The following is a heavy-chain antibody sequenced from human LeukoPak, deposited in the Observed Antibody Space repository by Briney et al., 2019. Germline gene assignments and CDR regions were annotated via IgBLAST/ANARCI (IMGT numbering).Heavy chain of an antibody. D-gene: IGHD6-13*01. CDR2: ISSSGGYI. J-gene: IGHJ5*02. V-gene: IGHV3-21*04. CDR3: ARVRAAAAPGWFDP. CDR1: GFTFSSFG. Sequence: PGGSLRLSCAASGFTFSSFGMNWVRQAPGKGLDWVSSISSSGGYIYYADSVKGRFTISRDNAKNSLYLQMNSLRAEDTAVYYCARVRAAAAPGWFDPWGQGTLVTVST.